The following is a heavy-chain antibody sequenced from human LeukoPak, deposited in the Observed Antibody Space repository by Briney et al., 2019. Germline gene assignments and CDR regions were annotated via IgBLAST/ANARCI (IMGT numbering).Heavy chain of an antibody. V-gene: IGHV3-23*01. CDR2: ISGSAGTT. J-gene: IGHJ4*02. Sequence: GGSLRLSCAASGFSFSTYVMSWVRQAPGKGLEGVSGISGSAGTTYYADSVKGRFTISRDNSKNTLYLQMNSLRAEDTAVYYCAKDQTVGDGHIDFEYWGQGTLVTVSS. D-gene: IGHD5-24*01. CDR1: GFSFSTYV. CDR3: AKDQTVGDGHIDFEY.